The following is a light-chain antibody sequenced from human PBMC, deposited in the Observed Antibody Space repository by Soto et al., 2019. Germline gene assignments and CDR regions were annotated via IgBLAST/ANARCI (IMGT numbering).Light chain of an antibody. CDR3: QVWEATGDQVV. CDR1: NVGSRS. J-gene: IGLJ2*01. CDR2: YDS. V-gene: IGLV3-21*01. Sequence: SYELTQPPSVSVAPGETARISCGGNNVGSRSVHWYQQKPGQAPFLVIYYDSDRPSGIPERFSGSNSGNTATLIISRVEAGDEADYYCQVWEATGDQVVFGGETKLTV.